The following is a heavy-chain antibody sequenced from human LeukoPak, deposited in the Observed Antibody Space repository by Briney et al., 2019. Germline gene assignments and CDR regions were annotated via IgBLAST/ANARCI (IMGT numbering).Heavy chain of an antibody. CDR3: ARGGGGYCSGGSCYSYYFDY. J-gene: IGHJ4*02. CDR1: GGSFSGYY. CDR2: INHSGST. Sequence: PSETLSLTCAVYGGSFSGYYWSWIRQPPGKGLEWIGEINHSGSTNYNPSLKSRVTISVDTSKNQFSLKLSSVTAADTAVYYCARGGGGYCSGGSCYSYYFDYWGQGTLVTVSS. D-gene: IGHD2-15*01. V-gene: IGHV4-34*01.